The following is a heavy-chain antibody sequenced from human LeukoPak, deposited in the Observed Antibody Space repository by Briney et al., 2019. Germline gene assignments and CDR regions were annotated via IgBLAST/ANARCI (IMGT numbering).Heavy chain of an antibody. J-gene: IGHJ6*02. CDR3: ARDQYLQYCSGSSCDYYYYGLDV. V-gene: IGHV4-39*07. D-gene: IGHD2-15*01. CDR1: GGSISSSSYY. CDR2: IYYSGNT. Sequence: SETLSLTCTVSGGSISSSSYYWGWIRQPPGKGLEWIGFIYYSGNTNYNPSLKSRVTISVDTSKNQFSLKLNSVTAADTAVYYCARDQYLQYCSGSSCDYYYYGLDVWGQGTTVTVSS.